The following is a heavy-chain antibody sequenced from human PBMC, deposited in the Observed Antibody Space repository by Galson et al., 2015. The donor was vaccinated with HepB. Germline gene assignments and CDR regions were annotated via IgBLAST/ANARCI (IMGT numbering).Heavy chain of an antibody. Sequence: SLRLSCAASGFTFRNAYMNWVRQAPGKGLEWVGRIKSKPDGETTDYAAPVKDRFVISRDDSKNTLYLQMTGLKTEDTAVYYCTTDKSRYAAGWQDSDYWGQGTLVTVSS. CDR3: TTDKSRYAAGWQDSDY. CDR2: IKSKPDGETT. V-gene: IGHV3-15*07. J-gene: IGHJ4*02. CDR1: GFTFRNAY. D-gene: IGHD3-16*01.